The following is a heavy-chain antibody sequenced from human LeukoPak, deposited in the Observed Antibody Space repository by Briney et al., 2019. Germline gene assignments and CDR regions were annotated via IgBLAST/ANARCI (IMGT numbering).Heavy chain of an antibody. D-gene: IGHD3-3*01. CDR3: ARGGGGRFLEPYYFDY. V-gene: IGHV1-2*02. Sequence: GASVKVSCKASGYTFTGYYMHWVRQAPGQGLEWMGWINPNSGGTNYAQKFQGRVTMTRDTSISTAYMELSRLRSDDTAVYYCARGGGGRFLEPYYFDYWGQGILVTVSS. J-gene: IGHJ4*02. CDR2: INPNSGGT. CDR1: GYTFTGYY.